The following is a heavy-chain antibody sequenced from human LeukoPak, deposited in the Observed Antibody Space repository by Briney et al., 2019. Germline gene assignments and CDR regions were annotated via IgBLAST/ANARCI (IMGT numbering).Heavy chain of an antibody. CDR1: GGSISSGSYY. CDR2: IYTSGST. CDR3: ARDPSKGTVDNWFDP. D-gene: IGHD4-23*01. V-gene: IGHV4-61*02. J-gene: IGHJ5*02. Sequence: PSQTLSLTCTVSGGSISSGSYYWSWIRQPAGKGLEWIGRIYTSGSTNYNPSLKSRVTISVDTSKNQFSLKLSSVTAADTAVYYCARDPSKGTVDNWFDPWGQGTLVTVSS.